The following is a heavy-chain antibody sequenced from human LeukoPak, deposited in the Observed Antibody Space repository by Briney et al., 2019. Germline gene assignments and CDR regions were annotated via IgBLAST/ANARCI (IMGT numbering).Heavy chain of an antibody. J-gene: IGHJ6*02. CDR1: GGSISSYY. D-gene: IGHD2/OR15-2a*01. CDR3: ARGGSRIYYGMDV. CDR2: IYYSGST. V-gene: IGHV4-59*01. Sequence: PSETLSLTCTVSGGSISSYYWSWIRQPPGKGLEWIGYIYYSGSTNYNPSLKSRVTISVDTSKNQFSLKLSSVTAADTAVYYCARGGSRIYYGMDVWGQGTTVTVSS.